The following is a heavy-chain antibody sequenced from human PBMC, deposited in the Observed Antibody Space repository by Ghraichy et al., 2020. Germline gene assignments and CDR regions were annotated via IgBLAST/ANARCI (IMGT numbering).Heavy chain of an antibody. Sequence: GGSLRLSCVASGFSFSRHWMSWVRQAPGKGLEWVASIKPDGSERNSVDSVKGRFTISRDNAKNSLSLEMNSLRVVDTAVYYCARDPYGDYKYGGSDYWGRGTLVTVSA. CDR3: ARDPYGDYKYGGSDY. CDR2: IKPDGSER. J-gene: IGHJ4*02. V-gene: IGHV3-7*01. D-gene: IGHD4-17*01. CDR1: GFSFSRHW.